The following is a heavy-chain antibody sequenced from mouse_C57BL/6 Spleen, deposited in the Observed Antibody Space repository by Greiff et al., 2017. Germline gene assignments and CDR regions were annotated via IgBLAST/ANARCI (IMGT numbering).Heavy chain of an antibody. CDR2: FYPGSGSI. V-gene: IGHV1-62-2*01. Sequence: QVHVKQSGAELVKPGASVKLSCKASGYTFTEYTIHWVKQRSGQGLEWIGWFYPGSGSIKYNEKFKDKATLTADKSSSTVYMELSRLTSEDSAVYFCARHEVDWDENYAMDYWGQGTSVTVSS. CDR1: GYTFTEYT. J-gene: IGHJ4*01. CDR3: ARHEVDWDENYAMDY. D-gene: IGHD4-1*01.